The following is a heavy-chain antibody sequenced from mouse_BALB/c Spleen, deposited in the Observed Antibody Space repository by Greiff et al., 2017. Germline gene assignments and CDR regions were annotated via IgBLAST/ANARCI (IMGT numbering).Heavy chain of an antibody. CDR1: GYTFTSYT. CDR2: INPSSGYT. CDR3: ARSGTTGAMDY. D-gene: IGHD1-1*01. V-gene: IGHV1-4*02. J-gene: IGHJ4*01. Sequence: QVQLQQSAAELARPGASVKMSCKASGYTFTSYTMHWVNQRPGQGLEWIGYINPSSGYTEYNQKFKDKTTLTADKSSSTAYMQLSSLTSEDSAVYFCARSGTTGAMDYWGQGTSVTVSS.